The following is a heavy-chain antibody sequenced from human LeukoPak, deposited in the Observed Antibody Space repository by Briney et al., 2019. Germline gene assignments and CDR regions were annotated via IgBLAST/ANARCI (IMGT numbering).Heavy chain of an antibody. V-gene: IGHV3-73*01. CDR3: LTPPSLGYCSSTSCERRFD. D-gene: IGHD2-2*01. Sequence: GGSPRLSCAASGFTFSTYGMHWVRQASGKGLEWVGRIRSKANSYATAYAASVKGRFTISRDDSKNTAYLQMNSLKTEDTAVYYCLTPPSLGYCSSTSCERRFDWGQGTLVTVSS. J-gene: IGHJ4*02. CDR1: GFTFSTYG. CDR2: IRSKANSYAT.